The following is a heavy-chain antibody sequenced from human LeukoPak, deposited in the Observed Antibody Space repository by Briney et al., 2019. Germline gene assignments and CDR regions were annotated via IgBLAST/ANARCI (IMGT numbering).Heavy chain of an antibody. J-gene: IGHJ5*02. D-gene: IGHD6-6*01. Sequence: GGSLRLSCAASGFTVSSNYMSWVRQAPGKGLERVSLIYSGDTTYYADSVKGRFTISRDNSKNTLYLQMNSLRAEDTAVYYCARDLAAPYGNWFDPWGQGTLVTVSS. V-gene: IGHV3-53*01. CDR1: GFTVSSNY. CDR2: IYSGDTT. CDR3: ARDLAAPYGNWFDP.